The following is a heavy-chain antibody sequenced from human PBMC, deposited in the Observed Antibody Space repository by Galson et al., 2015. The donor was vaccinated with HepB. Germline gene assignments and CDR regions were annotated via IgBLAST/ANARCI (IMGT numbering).Heavy chain of an antibody. V-gene: IGHV3-9*01. J-gene: IGHJ3*02. CDR3: ARLYYYGSGSYTARAFDI. D-gene: IGHD3-10*01. CDR1: GFTFDDYA. Sequence: SLRLSCAASGFTFDDYAMHWVRQAPGKGLEWVSGISWNSGSIGYADSVKGRFTISRDNAKNSLYLQMNSLRAEDTALYYCARLYYYGSGSYTARAFDIWGQGTMVTVSS. CDR2: ISWNSGSI.